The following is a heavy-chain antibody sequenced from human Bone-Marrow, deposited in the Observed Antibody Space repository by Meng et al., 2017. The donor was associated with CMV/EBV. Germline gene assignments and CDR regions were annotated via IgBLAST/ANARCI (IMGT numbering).Heavy chain of an antibody. CDR2: INPNSGAT. V-gene: IGHV1-2*02. D-gene: IGHD2-2*02. Sequence: ASVKESCKASGYNFTGYYMHWVRQAPGQGLEWMGWINPNSGATNYAQKFQGRVTMTRDTSISTAYRDLSRLRSDDTAVYYCAREEIVVVPAAIVVYYYYGMDVWGQGTTVTVSS. CDR1: GYNFTGYY. CDR3: AREEIVVVPAAIVVYYYYGMDV. J-gene: IGHJ6*02.